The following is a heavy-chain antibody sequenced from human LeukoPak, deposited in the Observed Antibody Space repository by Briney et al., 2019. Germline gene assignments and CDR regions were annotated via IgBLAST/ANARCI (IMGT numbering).Heavy chain of an antibody. CDR2: IIPIFGTA. Sequence: AASVKVSCKASGGTFSSYAISWVRQAPGQGLEWMGGIIPIFGTANYAQKFQGRVTITADESTSTAYMELGSLRSEDTAVYYCARGYSSSWYYFDYWGQGTLVTVSS. CDR1: GGTFSSYA. CDR3: ARGYSSSWYYFDY. D-gene: IGHD6-13*01. V-gene: IGHV1-69*13. J-gene: IGHJ4*02.